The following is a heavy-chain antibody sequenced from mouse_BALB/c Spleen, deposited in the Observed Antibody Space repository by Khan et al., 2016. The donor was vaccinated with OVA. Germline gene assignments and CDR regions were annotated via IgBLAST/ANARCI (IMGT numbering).Heavy chain of an antibody. Sequence: QVQLKQSGPGLVAPSQSLSITCTVSGFSLTSYDISWIHQPPGKGLEWLGVIWTGGGTNYNSAFMSRLSISKDNSKSQVFLKMNSLQTDDTAIYYCVRRGHYYGSFYWYFDVWGAGTTVTDSS. CDR3: VRRGHYYGSFYWYFDV. J-gene: IGHJ1*01. CDR2: IWTGGGT. V-gene: IGHV2-9-2*01. CDR1: GFSLTSYD. D-gene: IGHD1-1*01.